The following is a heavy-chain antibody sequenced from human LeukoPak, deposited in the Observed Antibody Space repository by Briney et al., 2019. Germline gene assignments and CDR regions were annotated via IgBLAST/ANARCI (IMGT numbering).Heavy chain of an antibody. CDR1: GGSITGYY. D-gene: IGHD6-13*01. Sequence: SETLPLTCSVSGGSITGYYWSWIRQPAGKGLEWIGRIYTSGSTNYNPSLKSRVTMSVDTSKNQFSLNLSSVTAADTAVYYCARDSSTWRGFDCWGQGTLVTVSS. CDR3: ARDSSTWRGFDC. CDR2: IYTSGST. V-gene: IGHV4-4*07. J-gene: IGHJ4*02.